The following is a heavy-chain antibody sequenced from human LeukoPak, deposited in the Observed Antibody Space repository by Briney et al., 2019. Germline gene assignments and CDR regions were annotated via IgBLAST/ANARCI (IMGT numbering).Heavy chain of an antibody. Sequence: PGGSLRLSCAASGFTFSNAWMSWVRQAPGKGLEWVGRIKSETDGGTTDYAAPVKGRFTISRDDSKNTLYLQMNSLKTEDTAVYYCTTDPRLGYCSSTSCRQNWFDPWGQGTLVTVSS. J-gene: IGHJ5*02. V-gene: IGHV3-15*01. CDR1: GFTFSNAW. CDR2: IKSETDGGTT. CDR3: TTDPRLGYCSSTSCRQNWFDP. D-gene: IGHD2-2*01.